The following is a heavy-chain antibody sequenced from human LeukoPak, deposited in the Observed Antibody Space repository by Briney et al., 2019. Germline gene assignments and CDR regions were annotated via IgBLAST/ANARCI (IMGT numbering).Heavy chain of an antibody. CDR3: ASGLGDYDSSGLFDY. CDR2: IYYSGST. CDR1: GGSISSSSYY. D-gene: IGHD3-22*01. V-gene: IGHV4-39*07. Sequence: SETLSLTCTVSGGSISSSSYYWGWIRQPPGKGLEWIGSIYYSGSTYYNPSLKSRVTISVDTSKNQFSLKLSSVTAADTAVYYCASGLGDYDSSGLFDYWGQGTLVTVSS. J-gene: IGHJ4*02.